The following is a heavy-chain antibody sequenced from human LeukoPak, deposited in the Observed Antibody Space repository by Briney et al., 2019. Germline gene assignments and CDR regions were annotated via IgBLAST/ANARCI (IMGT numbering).Heavy chain of an antibody. Sequence: GGSLRLSCAASGFTFSNAWMSWVRQAPGKGLEWVGRIKSETDGGTTDYAAPVKGRFTTSRDDSKNTLYLQMNSLKTEDTAVYYCTTSIVGAELDYWGQGTLVTVSS. D-gene: IGHD1-26*01. CDR2: IKSETDGGTT. V-gene: IGHV3-15*01. CDR3: TTSIVGAELDY. J-gene: IGHJ4*02. CDR1: GFTFSNAW.